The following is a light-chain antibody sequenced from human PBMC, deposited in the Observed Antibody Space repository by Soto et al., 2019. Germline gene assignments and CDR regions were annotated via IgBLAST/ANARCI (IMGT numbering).Light chain of an antibody. V-gene: IGLV2-23*02. Sequence: QSVLTQPASVSGSPGQSITISCTGTSSDVGSFNLVSWYQQHPGKAPKLMIDEVSKRPSGVSNRFSGSKSGNTASLTISGLQAEDEADYYCCSYAGSSTWVFGGGTKVTVL. CDR2: EVS. CDR3: CSYAGSSTWV. CDR1: SSDVGSFNL. J-gene: IGLJ3*02.